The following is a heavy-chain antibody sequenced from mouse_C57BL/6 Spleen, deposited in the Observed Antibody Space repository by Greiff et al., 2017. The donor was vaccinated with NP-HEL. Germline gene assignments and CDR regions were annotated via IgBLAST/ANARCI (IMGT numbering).Heavy chain of an antibody. D-gene: IGHD2-4*01. CDR3: ARPYDYDGWFAY. J-gene: IGHJ3*01. Sequence: VKLMESGPELVKPGASVKISCKASGYSFTSYYIHWVKQRPGQGLEWIGWIYPGSGNTKYNEKFKGKATLTADTSSSTAYMQLSSLTSEDSAVYYCARPYDYDGWFAYWGQGTLVTVSA. CDR2: IYPGSGNT. CDR1: GYSFTSYY. V-gene: IGHV1-66*01.